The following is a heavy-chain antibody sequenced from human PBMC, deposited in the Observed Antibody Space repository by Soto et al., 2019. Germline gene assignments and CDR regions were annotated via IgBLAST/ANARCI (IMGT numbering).Heavy chain of an antibody. J-gene: IGHJ4*02. D-gene: IGHD4-17*01. Sequence: QVQLQESGPGLVKPSETLSLTCSVSGGSVRSGSYYWSWIRQPPGKGLEYIGYVFYSGSTNYNPPLKLRVTISLDTSKNQFSLKLSSVTAADTAVYYCARRTNGGPTGWIFDYGGQGTLVTVSS. CDR2: VFYSGST. V-gene: IGHV4-61*01. CDR3: ARRTNGGPTGWIFDY. CDR1: GGSVRSGSYY.